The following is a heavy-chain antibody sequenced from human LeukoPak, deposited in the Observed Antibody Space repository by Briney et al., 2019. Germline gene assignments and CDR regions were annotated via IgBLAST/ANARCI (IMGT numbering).Heavy chain of an antibody. Sequence: WETLSLTCSVSGGSISNYYWSWIRQPPGKGLEWIGYIYYSGSTDYKPSLNSRVSMSVDTSKNQYSLRLSSLPAADTAVYYCARHTPVALRSGYYYSMDVWGQGTSVTVSS. J-gene: IGHJ6*02. CDR1: GGSISNYY. V-gene: IGHV4-59*08. CDR2: IYYSGST. D-gene: IGHD2-15*01. CDR3: ARHTPVALRSGYYYSMDV.